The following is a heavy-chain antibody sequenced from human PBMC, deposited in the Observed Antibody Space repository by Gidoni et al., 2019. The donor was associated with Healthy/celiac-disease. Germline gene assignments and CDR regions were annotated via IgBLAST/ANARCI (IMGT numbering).Heavy chain of an antibody. D-gene: IGHD5-18*01. CDR2: IIPILGIA. J-gene: IGHJ6*02. CDR3: ARENTAMVENYYYYYGMDV. Sequence: QVQLVQSGAEVKKPGSSVKFSCKASGGTFSSYAISWVRQAPGQVLEWMGRIIPILGIANYAQKFQGRVTITADKSTSTAYMELSSLRSEDTAVYYCARENTAMVENYYYYYGMDVWGQGTTVTVSS. CDR1: GGTFSSYA. V-gene: IGHV1-69*04.